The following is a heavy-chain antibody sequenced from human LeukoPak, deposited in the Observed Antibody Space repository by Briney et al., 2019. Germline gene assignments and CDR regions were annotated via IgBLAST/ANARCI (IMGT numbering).Heavy chain of an antibody. D-gene: IGHD5-12*01. J-gene: IGHJ4*02. Sequence: SETLSLTCTVSGGSISSGSYYWSWIRQPAGKGLEWIGRIYTSGSTNYNPSLKSRVTISVDTSKNQFSLKLSSVTAADTAVYYCARDRGYDKRYDYWGQGTLVTVSS. CDR2: IYTSGST. CDR3: ARDRGYDKRYDY. V-gene: IGHV4-61*02. CDR1: GGSISSGSYY.